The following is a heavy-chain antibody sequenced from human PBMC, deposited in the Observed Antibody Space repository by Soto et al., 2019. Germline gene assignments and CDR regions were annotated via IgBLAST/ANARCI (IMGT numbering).Heavy chain of an antibody. Sequence: SETLSLTCTVSGVSISPYYWSWIRQPPGKGLEWIGYIYYSGITNYNPSLKSRATVSLDTSKNQFSLKLSSVTAADTAVYYCAGVARGYSGPDAFDVWGQGAMVTVS. V-gene: IGHV4-59*01. CDR3: AGVARGYSGPDAFDV. CDR1: GVSISPYY. J-gene: IGHJ3*01. D-gene: IGHD5-12*01. CDR2: IYYSGIT.